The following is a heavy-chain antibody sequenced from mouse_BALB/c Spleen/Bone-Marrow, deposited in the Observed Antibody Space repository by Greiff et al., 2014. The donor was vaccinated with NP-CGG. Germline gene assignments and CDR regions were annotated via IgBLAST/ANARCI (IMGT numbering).Heavy chain of an antibody. J-gene: IGHJ3*01. V-gene: IGHV1S29*02. Sequence: EVKLMESGPELVKPGASVKISCKASGYTFTDHNTHWAKQSHGKSLEWIGYIYPYNGGTAYNQKFKSKATLTVDNSSSTAYMELRSLTSEDSAVYYCSSPYGNYGAWFAYWGQGTLVTVSA. D-gene: IGHD2-1*01. CDR2: IYPYNGGT. CDR3: SSPYGNYGAWFAY. CDR1: GYTFTDHN.